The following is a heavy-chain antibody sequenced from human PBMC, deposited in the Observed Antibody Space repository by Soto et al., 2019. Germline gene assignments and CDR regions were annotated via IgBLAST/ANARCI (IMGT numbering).Heavy chain of an antibody. CDR3: ASTLRFLEWPCYYYYGMDV. CDR2: IYYSGST. J-gene: IGHJ6*02. Sequence: SETLSLTCAVSGGSISSADYYWSWIRQPPGKGLEWIGYIYYSGSTYYNPSLKSRVTISVDTSKNQFSLKLSSVTAADTAVYYCASTLRFLEWPCYYYYGMDVWGQGTTVTVSS. CDR1: GGSISSADYY. D-gene: IGHD3-3*01. V-gene: IGHV4-30-4*01.